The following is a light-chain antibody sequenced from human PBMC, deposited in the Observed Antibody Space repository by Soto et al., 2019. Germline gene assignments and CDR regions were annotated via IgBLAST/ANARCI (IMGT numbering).Light chain of an antibody. V-gene: IGKV1-33*01. CDR3: QQYDSIPFT. J-gene: IGKJ3*01. CDR1: QDISKY. Sequence: DIQMTQSPSSLSASVGDRVTITCQASQDISKYLNWYQQKPGKAPKLLIYDASNLEAGVPSRFSATGSGTFYTFTISSLHPEDFATYHCQQYDSIPFTLGPGTKVDIK. CDR2: DAS.